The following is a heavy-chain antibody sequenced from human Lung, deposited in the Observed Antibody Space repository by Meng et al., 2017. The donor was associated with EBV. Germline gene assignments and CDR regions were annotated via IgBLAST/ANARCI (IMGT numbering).Heavy chain of an antibody. CDR3: ASGTPGRSYCDY. J-gene: IGHJ4*02. CDR1: GYTFGSYG. CDR2: FVNYVDT. V-gene: IGHV1-18*01. D-gene: IGHD2-15*01. Sequence: QVHLLRSGHEVKKPGASVRVSCKASGYTFGSYGICWVRQAPGQGLEWMGWFVNYVDTYPAPKFQGRVTMTTDTHTNTAFMELSSLTSDDTAVYYCASGTPGRSYCDYWVQGTLVTVAS.